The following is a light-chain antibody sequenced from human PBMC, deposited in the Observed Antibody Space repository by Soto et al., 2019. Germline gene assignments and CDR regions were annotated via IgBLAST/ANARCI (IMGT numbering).Light chain of an antibody. J-gene: IGLJ1*01. CDR3: CSYAGSYTLFYV. CDR1: SSDVGGYNY. Sequence: QSVPTQPRSVSGSPGQSVTISCTGTSSDVGGYNYVSWYQQHPGKAPKLMIYDVSKRPSGVPDRFSGSKSGNTVSLTISGLQAEDDAYFYCCSYAGSYTLFYVFGPGTKVTV. CDR2: DVS. V-gene: IGLV2-11*01.